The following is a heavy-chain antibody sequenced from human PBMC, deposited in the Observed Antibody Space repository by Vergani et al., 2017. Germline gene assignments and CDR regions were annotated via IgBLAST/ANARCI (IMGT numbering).Heavy chain of an antibody. J-gene: IGHJ6*02. Sequence: VQLVQSGAEVKKPGSSVKVSCKASGGTFSSYAISWVRQAPGQGLEWMGGIIPIFGTANYAQKFQGRVTITADESTSTAYMELSSLRSEDTAVYYCARGHIVATIAYYYYGMDVWGQGTTVTVSS. V-gene: IGHV1-69*01. D-gene: IGHD5-12*01. CDR1: GGTFSSYA. CDR2: IIPIFGTA. CDR3: ARGHIVATIAYYYYGMDV.